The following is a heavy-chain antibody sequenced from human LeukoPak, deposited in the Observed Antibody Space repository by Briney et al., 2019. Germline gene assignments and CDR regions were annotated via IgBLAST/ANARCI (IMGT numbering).Heavy chain of an antibody. V-gene: IGHV1-2*04. D-gene: IGHD3-10*01. CDR1: GYTFTGYY. Sequence: GASVKVSCKASGYTFTGYYMHWVRQAPGQGLEWMGWINPNSGGTNYAQKFQGWVTMTRDTSISTAYMELSRLRSDDTAVYYFATHPGRRSVRYYYYYYMDVWGKGTTVTVSS. CDR3: ATHPGRRSVRYYYYYYMDV. J-gene: IGHJ6*03. CDR2: INPNSGGT.